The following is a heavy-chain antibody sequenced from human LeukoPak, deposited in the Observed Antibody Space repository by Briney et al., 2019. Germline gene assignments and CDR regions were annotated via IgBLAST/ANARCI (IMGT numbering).Heavy chain of an antibody. CDR3: ARDHYKYFDY. J-gene: IGHJ4*02. V-gene: IGHV3-30-3*01. Sequence: PGGSLRLSCAASGFSFNIYGLHWVRQAPGKGLEWVAAISHDGSNEIYADSVKGRFTISRDSSTNTVCLQMDGLRAEDTAVYYCARDHYKYFDYWGQGTLVTVS. D-gene: IGHD3-10*01. CDR2: ISHDGSNE. CDR1: GFSFNIYG.